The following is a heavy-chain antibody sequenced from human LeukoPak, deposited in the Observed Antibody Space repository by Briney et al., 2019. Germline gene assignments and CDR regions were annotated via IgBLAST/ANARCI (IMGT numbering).Heavy chain of an antibody. CDR1: GFTFSSYA. D-gene: IGHD3-10*01. J-gene: IGHJ4*02. CDR3: ARVMSSGSPLDY. Sequence: GGSLRLSCAASGFTFSSYAMTWVRQAPGKGLEWVSAISGSGGGTYYADSVKGRFTVSRDNSKTTLYLLMNSLRAEDTAVYYCARVMSSGSPLDYWGQGTLVTVSS. V-gene: IGHV3-23*01. CDR2: ISGSGGGT.